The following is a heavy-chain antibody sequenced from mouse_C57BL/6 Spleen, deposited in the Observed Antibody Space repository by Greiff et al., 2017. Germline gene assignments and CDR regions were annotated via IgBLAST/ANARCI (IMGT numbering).Heavy chain of an antibody. J-gene: IGHJ1*03. Sequence: VQLQQSGPELVKPGASVKISCKASGYSFTDYNMNWVKQSNGKSLEWIGVINPNYGTTSYNQKFKDKATLTADKSSSTAYMQLSSLTYEDSAVYYCARDYSNHRFEVWGTGTTVTVSS. CDR2: INPNYGTT. D-gene: IGHD2-5*01. V-gene: IGHV1-39*01. CDR3: ARDYSNHRFEV. CDR1: GYSFTDYN.